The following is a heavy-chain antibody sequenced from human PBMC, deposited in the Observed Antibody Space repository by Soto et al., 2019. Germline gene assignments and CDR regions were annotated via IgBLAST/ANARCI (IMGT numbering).Heavy chain of an antibody. V-gene: IGHV3-48*03. CDR2: ISTSGSTV. CDR3: VRYCSTTLCNGVAPRTFDY. Sequence: PWGSLRVSCASSIFTFSTYEMNWVRQAPGKGLDLVSYISTSGSTVYYADSVNGRFTISRDNTRNSLYLQMNSLRDEDTALYYCVRYCSTTLCNGVAPRTFDYWGQGTMVTVSS. D-gene: IGHD2-2*01. CDR1: IFTFSTYE. J-gene: IGHJ4*02.